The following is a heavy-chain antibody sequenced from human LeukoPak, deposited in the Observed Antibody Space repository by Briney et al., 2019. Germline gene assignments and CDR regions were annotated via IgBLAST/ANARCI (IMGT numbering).Heavy chain of an antibody. J-gene: IGHJ4*02. D-gene: IGHD3/OR15-3a*01. CDR3: AREDYYFDY. Sequence: PGRSLRLSCAASGFTYSTYAMHWVRQAPGKGLEWVAVISYDGSNKYYADSVKGRFTISRDNSKNTLLLQMNSLRAEDSAVYYCAREDYYFDYSGQGPLVTVSS. V-gene: IGHV3-30*04. CDR1: GFTYSTYA. CDR2: ISYDGSNK.